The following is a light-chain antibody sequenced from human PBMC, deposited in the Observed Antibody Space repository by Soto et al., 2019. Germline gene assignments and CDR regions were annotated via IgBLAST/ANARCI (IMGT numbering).Light chain of an antibody. CDR3: KSYAGSNTYV. V-gene: IGLV2-8*01. J-gene: IGLJ7*01. CDR2: EVV. CDR1: KSDIGIYDF. Sequence: QSALTQPPSASGSPGQSVTTSCTGSKSDIGIYDFVSWYQHHPGKAPRLIIYEVVQRPSGVPDRFSGSKSGNTASLTVSGLQAADEADYFCKSYAGSNTYVFGTGTQLTVL.